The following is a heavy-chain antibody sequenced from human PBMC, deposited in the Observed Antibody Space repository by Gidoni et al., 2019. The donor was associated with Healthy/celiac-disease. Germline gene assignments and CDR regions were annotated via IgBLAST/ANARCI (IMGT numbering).Heavy chain of an antibody. J-gene: IGHJ4*02. Sequence: EVQLLESGGGLVQPGGSLRLSCAASGFTFSSHAMSWVRQAPGKGLEWVSAISGSGGSRYYADSVKGRFTISRDNSKNTLYLQMNSLRAEDTAVYYCAKDKLGIAVAGTLDYWGQGTLVTVSS. V-gene: IGHV3-23*01. CDR2: ISGSGGSR. CDR3: AKDKLGIAVAGTLDY. CDR1: GFTFSSHA. D-gene: IGHD6-19*01.